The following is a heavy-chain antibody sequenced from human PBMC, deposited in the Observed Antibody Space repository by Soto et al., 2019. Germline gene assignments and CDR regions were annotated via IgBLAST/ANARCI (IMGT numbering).Heavy chain of an antibody. D-gene: IGHD3-22*01. CDR2: ISSSGSTI. J-gene: IGHJ5*02. CDR1: GFTFIDYY. Sequence: AWGSLRLSCAASGFTFIDYYIIFSRHSPCKWLEWVSYISSSGSTIYYADSVKGRFTISRDNAKNSLYLQMNSLRAEDTAVYYCARDREYYDSSGPNWFDPWGQGTLVTVSS. CDR3: ARDREYYDSSGPNWFDP. V-gene: IGHV3-11*01.